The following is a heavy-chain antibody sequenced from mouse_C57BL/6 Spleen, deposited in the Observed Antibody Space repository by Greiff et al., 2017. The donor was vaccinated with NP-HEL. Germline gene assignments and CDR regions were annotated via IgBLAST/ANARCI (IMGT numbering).Heavy chain of an antibody. CDR2: ISYDGSN. CDR3: ATGLYYGSSYGNY. J-gene: IGHJ2*01. CDR1: GYSITSGYY. D-gene: IGHD1-1*01. V-gene: IGHV3-6*01. Sequence: ESGPGLVKPSQSLSLTCSVTGYSITSGYYWNWIRQIPGNKREWMGYISYDGSNKYNPYLKKRISITRDTSKNQFFLKLNSVTTADTATDYCATGLYYGSSYGNYWGQGTTLTVSS.